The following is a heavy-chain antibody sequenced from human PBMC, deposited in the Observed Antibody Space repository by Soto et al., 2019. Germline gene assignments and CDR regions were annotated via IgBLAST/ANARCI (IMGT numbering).Heavy chain of an antibody. D-gene: IGHD1-26*01. J-gene: IGHJ6*02. CDR1: GGTFSSYP. CDR2: IIPFFGTS. Sequence: QVQLVQSGAEVKKPGSSVKVSCEASGGTFSSYPINWVRQAPGQGLEWMGGIIPFFGTSNYAQKFQGRVTVTSDDSTRTAYMELRSLRSEHTAVYYRARLGHITNYGMAVWGQGTTVTVSS. V-gene: IGHV1-69*01. CDR3: ARLGHITNYGMAV.